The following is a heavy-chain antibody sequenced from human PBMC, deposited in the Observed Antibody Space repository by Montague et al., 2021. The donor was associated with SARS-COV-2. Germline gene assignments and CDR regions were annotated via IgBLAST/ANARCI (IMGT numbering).Heavy chain of an antibody. D-gene: IGHD2-8*01. CDR1: GGSFSVYY. J-gene: IGHJ3*01. Sequence: SETLSLTCAVSGGSFSVYYWSWLRQSPRSGLEWVADINHSGTANYNPSLKSRVTISVDTSKNQFTLTLTSVTAADTAMYYCAREREVARYARTLVALDLWGQGTMVTVSS. V-gene: IGHV4-34*01. CDR2: INHSGTA. CDR3: AREREVARYARTLVALDL.